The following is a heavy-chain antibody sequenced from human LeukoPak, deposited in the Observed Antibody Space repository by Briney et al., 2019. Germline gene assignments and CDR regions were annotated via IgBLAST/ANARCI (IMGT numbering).Heavy chain of an antibody. CDR1: GGSISSGGYY. J-gene: IGHJ4*02. V-gene: IGHV4-31*03. D-gene: IGHD3-10*01. CDR2: IYYSGST. Sequence: SQTLSLTCTVSGGSISSGGYYWSWIRQHPGKGLEWIGHIYYSGSTYYNPSLKSRVTISVDTSKNQFSLKLSSVTAADTAVYYCARETYGSGSSYWGQGTLVTVSS. CDR3: ARETYGSGSSY.